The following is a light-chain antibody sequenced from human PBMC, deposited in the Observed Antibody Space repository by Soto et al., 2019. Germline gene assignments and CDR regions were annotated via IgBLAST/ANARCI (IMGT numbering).Light chain of an antibody. CDR1: SSDVGGYNY. CDR3: SSYTSISTLV. V-gene: IGLV2-14*01. CDR2: EVS. J-gene: IGLJ1*01. Sequence: QSALTQPASVSGSPGQSITISCTGTSSDVGGYNYVSWYQQHPGKAPKLMIYEVSHRPSGVSNRFSGSKSGNTASLTISGLQAEDEADYYCSSYTSISTLVFGTGTKLTVL.